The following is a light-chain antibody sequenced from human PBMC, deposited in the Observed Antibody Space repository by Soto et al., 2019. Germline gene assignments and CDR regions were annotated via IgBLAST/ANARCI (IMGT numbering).Light chain of an antibody. CDR1: TSDVGGYSF. CDR2: EVS. J-gene: IGLJ1*01. CDR3: SSYTTSGTSV. Sequence: QSVLTQPASVSGSPGQSITISCTGTTSDVGGYSFVSWYQLHPGKAPKLMIYEVSNRPSGVSNRFSGSKSGNTASLTISGLQAEDESDYYCSSYTTSGTSVFGTGTKVTLL. V-gene: IGLV2-14*01.